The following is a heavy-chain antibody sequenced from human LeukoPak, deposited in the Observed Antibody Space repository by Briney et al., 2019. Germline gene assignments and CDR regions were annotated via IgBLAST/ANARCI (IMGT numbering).Heavy chain of an antibody. CDR3: AKTRVDCSSTSCYTKVYYFDY. CDR2: ISGSGGST. D-gene: IGHD2-2*02. J-gene: IGHJ4*02. CDR1: GFTFSSYA. V-gene: IGHV3-23*01. Sequence: PGGSLRLSCAASGFTFSSYAMSWVRQAPGKGLEGVSAISGSGGSTYYADSVKGRFTISRDNSKNTLYLQMNSLRAEDTAVYYCAKTRVDCSSTSCYTKVYYFDYWGQGTLVTVSS.